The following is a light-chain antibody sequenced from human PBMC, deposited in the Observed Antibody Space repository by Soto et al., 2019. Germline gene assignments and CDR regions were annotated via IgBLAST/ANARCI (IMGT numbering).Light chain of an antibody. CDR2: GAS. CDR1: QSVSSSY. J-gene: IGKJ1*01. Sequence: EIVLTQSPGTLSLSPGERATLSCRASQSVSSSYLAWYQQKPGQAPRLLIYGASSRATGIPDRFSGSGSGTDFTLTISRLEPVDFAVYYCQQYGNSPPTFGQGTKVEIK. CDR3: QQYGNSPPT. V-gene: IGKV3-20*01.